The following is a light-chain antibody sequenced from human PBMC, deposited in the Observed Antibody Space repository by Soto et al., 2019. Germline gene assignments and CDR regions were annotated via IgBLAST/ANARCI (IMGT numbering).Light chain of an antibody. CDR2: GAS. CDR1: QSVSSN. Sequence: EIVMTQSPATLSVSPGERATLSCRASQSVSSNLAWYQQKPGQAPRLLIYGASTRATGIQARFSGSGSGTEFTLTISSLQSEDFAVYYCQQYNNWPSTFGQGTKVEIK. CDR3: QQYNNWPST. V-gene: IGKV3-15*01. J-gene: IGKJ1*01.